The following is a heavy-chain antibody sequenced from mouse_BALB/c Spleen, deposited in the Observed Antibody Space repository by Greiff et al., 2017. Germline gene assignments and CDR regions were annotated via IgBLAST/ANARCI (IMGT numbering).Heavy chain of an antibody. Sequence: EVQLQQSGPSLVKPSQTLSLTCSVTGDSITSCYWNWIRKFPGNKLEYMGYISYSGSTYYNPSLKSRISITRDTSKNQYYLQLNSVTTEDTATYYCANAFSIYDGYFWGQGTLVTVSA. D-gene: IGHD2-3*01. CDR1: GDSITSCY. CDR3: ANAFSIYDGYF. CDR2: ISYSGST. J-gene: IGHJ3*01. V-gene: IGHV3-8*02.